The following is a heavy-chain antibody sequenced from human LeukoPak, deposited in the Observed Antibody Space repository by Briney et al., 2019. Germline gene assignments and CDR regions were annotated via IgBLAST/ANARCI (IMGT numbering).Heavy chain of an antibody. CDR1: GFTFGDYA. J-gene: IGHJ4*02. CDR3: TRAGSSSRVHY. Sequence: PGGSLRLSCTASGFTFGDYAMSWFRQAPGKGLEGVGFVRSKAYGGATEYAASVKGRFTISRDDSKSIAYLQMNSLKTEDTAVYYCTRAGSSSRVHYWGQGTLVTVSS. D-gene: IGHD6-6*01. V-gene: IGHV3-49*03. CDR2: VRSKAYGGAT.